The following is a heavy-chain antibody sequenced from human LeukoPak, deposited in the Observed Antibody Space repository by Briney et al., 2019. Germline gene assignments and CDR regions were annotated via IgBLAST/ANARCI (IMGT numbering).Heavy chain of an antibody. D-gene: IGHD6-19*01. CDR1: GGSISSSSYY. J-gene: IGHJ5*02. V-gene: IGHV4-39*01. CDR3: ARQPPLSGYSSGWYLSWGFAYVPEHWFDP. CDR2: IYYSGST. Sequence: PSETLSLTCTVSGGSISSSSYYWGWIRQPPGKGLEWIGSIYYSGSTYYNPSLKSRVTISVDTSKNQFSLKLSSVTAADTAVYYCARQPPLSGYSSGWYLSWGFAYVPEHWFDPWGQGTLVTVSS.